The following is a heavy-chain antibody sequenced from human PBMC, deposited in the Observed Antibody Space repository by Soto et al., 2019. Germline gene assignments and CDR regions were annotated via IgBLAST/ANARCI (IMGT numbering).Heavy chain of an antibody. CDR3: AKDESNSNPLYYFDF. D-gene: IGHD3-22*01. V-gene: IGHV3-23*01. CDR1: GFTFSIYA. CDR2: MSRNGDNT. Sequence: VWSLRLSCAASGFTFSIYAMTWVRQAPGKGLEWVSSMSRNGDNTYYADSVKGRFTISRDNSKNTLYLQMNSLRAEDTAIYYCAKDESNSNPLYYFDFWGPGTLVSVSA. J-gene: IGHJ4*02.